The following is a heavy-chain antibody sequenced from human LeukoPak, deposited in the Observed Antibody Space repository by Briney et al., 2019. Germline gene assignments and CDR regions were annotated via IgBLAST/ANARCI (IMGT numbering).Heavy chain of an antibody. CDR3: AREYYDFWSGYPSDSLDY. V-gene: IGHV3-48*03. CDR2: ISSSGSTI. J-gene: IGHJ4*02. Sequence: PPGGSLRLSCAASGFTFSSYEMNWVRQAPGKRLEWVSYISSSGSTIYYADSVKGRFTISRDNAKNSLYLQMNSLRAEDTAVYYCAREYYDFWSGYPSDSLDYWGQGTLVTVSS. CDR1: GFTFSSYE. D-gene: IGHD3-3*01.